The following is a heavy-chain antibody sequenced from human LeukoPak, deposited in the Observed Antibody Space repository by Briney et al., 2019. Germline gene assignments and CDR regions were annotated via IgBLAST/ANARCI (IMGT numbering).Heavy chain of an antibody. J-gene: IGHJ4*02. CDR2: IWYDGSNK. CDR3: ARDSPLGVSGYLFDY. CDR1: GFTFSSYG. D-gene: IGHD3-22*01. Sequence: GGSLRLSCAASGFTFSSYGMDWVHQAPGKGLEWVAVIWYDGSNKYYADSVRGRFTISRDNSKNTLYLQMNSLRAEDTAVYYCARDSPLGVSGYLFDYWGQGTLVTVSS. V-gene: IGHV3-33*01.